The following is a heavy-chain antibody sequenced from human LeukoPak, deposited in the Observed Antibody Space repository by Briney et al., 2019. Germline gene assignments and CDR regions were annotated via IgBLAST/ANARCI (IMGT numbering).Heavy chain of an antibody. J-gene: IGHJ5*02. Sequence: GASVKVSCKTSGYTFTAYHMHWVRQAPGQGLEWMGWIDPNSGGTGYAQKFQGRITLTRDTSIRTAYMDLSSLRSDDTAVYYCARGIYSGIYGRLDPWGQGTLVTVSS. D-gene: IGHD3-10*01. V-gene: IGHV1-2*02. CDR1: GYTFTAYH. CDR3: ARGIYSGIYGRLDP. CDR2: IDPNSGGT.